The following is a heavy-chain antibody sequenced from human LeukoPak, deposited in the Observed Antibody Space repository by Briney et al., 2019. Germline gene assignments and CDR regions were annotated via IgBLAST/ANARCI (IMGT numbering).Heavy chain of an antibody. V-gene: IGHV4-4*02. D-gene: IGHD2-2*01. Sequence: SETLSLTCAVSGGSFSSTNWWSWVRQPPGEGLEWLGEVHHSGTTHYNPSLKSRVTMSVDKSKNQFSLILSSVTAADTAVYYCARVYCSTTSCFCFDYWGQGTLVTVSS. CDR2: VHHSGTT. CDR3: ARVYCSTTSCFCFDY. CDR1: GGSFSSTNW. J-gene: IGHJ4*02.